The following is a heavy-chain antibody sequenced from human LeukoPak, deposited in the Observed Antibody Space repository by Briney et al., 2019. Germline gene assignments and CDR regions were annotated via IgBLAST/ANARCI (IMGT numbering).Heavy chain of an antibody. CDR3: AKDQVVTYYDILTGYNPPKGDAFDI. Sequence: GGSLRLSCAASGFTFSSYGMHWVRRAPGKGLEWVAFIRYDGSNKYYADSVKGRFTISRDNSKNTLYLQMNSLRAEDTAVYYCAKDQVVTYYDILTGYNPPKGDAFDIWGQGTMVTVSS. CDR1: GFTFSSYG. V-gene: IGHV3-30*02. J-gene: IGHJ3*02. D-gene: IGHD3-9*01. CDR2: IRYDGSNK.